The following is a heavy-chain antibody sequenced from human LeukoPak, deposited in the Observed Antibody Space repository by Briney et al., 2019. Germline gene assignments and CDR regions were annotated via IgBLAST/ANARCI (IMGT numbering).Heavy chain of an antibody. J-gene: IGHJ4*02. CDR3: ATSSNDFWSGYHDY. CDR2: IKQDGSEK. D-gene: IGHD3-3*01. V-gene: IGHV3-7*01. Sequence: GGSLRLSCVASGFTFSNYWMSWVRQAPGKGLEWVANIKQDGSEKYYVDSVKGRFTISRDNAKNSLYLQMNSLRAEDTAVYYCATSSNDFWSGYHDYWGQGTLVTVSS. CDR1: GFTFSNYW.